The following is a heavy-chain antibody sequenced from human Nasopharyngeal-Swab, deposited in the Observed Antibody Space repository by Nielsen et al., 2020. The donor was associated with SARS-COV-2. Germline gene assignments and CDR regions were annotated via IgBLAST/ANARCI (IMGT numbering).Heavy chain of an antibody. CDR2: ISMYHVKT. CDR1: GYTFTGFG. Sequence: ASVKVSCKASGYTFTGFGMSSVRQAPGRGLEWMGWISMYHVKTHYAQKFQGRVTMSTDTSTNTAHMELKSLTSDDTAVYFCARDRSLLPAANDALDVWGQGTTVTISS. J-gene: IGHJ3*01. D-gene: IGHD6-13*01. V-gene: IGHV1-18*01. CDR3: ARDRSLLPAANDALDV.